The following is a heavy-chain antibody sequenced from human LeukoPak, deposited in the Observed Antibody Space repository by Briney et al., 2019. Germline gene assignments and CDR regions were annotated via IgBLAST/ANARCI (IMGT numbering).Heavy chain of an antibody. V-gene: IGHV4-34*01. D-gene: IGHD3-22*01. CDR1: GGSFSGYY. J-gene: IGHJ4*02. CDR3: ARGRDTDLFYDSSGYYDFDY. CDR2: INHSGST. Sequence: SETLSLTCAVYGGSFSGYYWSWIRQPPGKGLEWIGEINHSGSTNYNPSLKSRVTISVDTSKNQFSLKLSSVTAADTAVYYCARGRDTDLFYDSSGYYDFDYWGQGTLVTVSS.